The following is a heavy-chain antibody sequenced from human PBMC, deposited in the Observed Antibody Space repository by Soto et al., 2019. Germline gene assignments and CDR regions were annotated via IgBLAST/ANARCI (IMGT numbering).Heavy chain of an antibody. Sequence: QVQLQESGPGLVKPSETLSLTCTVSGGSISSGSYYWSWIRQPPGKGLEWIGYIYYSGSTNYNPALNSRVTISVDTSKNQFSLKLISVTAADTAVYYCAILGGATSPFAYWGQGTLVTLSS. CDR2: IYYSGST. D-gene: IGHD1-26*01. CDR3: AILGGATSPFAY. V-gene: IGHV4-61*01. J-gene: IGHJ4*02. CDR1: GGSISSGSYY.